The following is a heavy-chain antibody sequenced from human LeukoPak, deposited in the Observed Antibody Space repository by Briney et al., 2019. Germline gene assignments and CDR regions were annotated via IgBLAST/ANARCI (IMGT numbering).Heavy chain of an antibody. CDR2: IIPILGIA. D-gene: IGHD3-22*01. V-gene: IGHV1-69*04. CDR3: AGDLFPHYYDSSGYYYGYFDC. CDR1: GGTFSSYA. J-gene: IGHJ4*02. Sequence: RASVKVSCKASGGTFSSYAISWVRQAPGQGLEWMGRIIPILGIANYAQKFQGRVTITADKSTSTAYMELSSLRSEDTAVYYCAGDLFPHYYDSSGYYYGYFDCWGQGTLVTVSS.